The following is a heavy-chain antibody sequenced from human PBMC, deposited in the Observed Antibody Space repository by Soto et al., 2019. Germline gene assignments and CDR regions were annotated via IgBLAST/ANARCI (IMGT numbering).Heavy chain of an antibody. CDR3: ARESMGGSSFRREYFDF. CDR1: GYFFTSYY. Sequence: QAQLVQSGAEVKKPGASVKVSCKASGYFFTSYYIHWVRQAPGQSLQWMGWINPNGGNTHHVQKFRGRLTLTSDTSVSTVYMDLNSLTSDATAIYYCARESMGGSSFRREYFDFWGQGTLVAVAS. CDR2: INPNGGNT. D-gene: IGHD2-15*01. V-gene: IGHV1-2*02. J-gene: IGHJ4*02.